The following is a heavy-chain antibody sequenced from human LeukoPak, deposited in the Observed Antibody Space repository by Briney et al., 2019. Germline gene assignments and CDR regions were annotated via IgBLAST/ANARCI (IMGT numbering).Heavy chain of an antibody. CDR1: GGSFSGYY. J-gene: IGHJ4*02. CDR2: INHSGST. V-gene: IGHV4-34*01. Sequence: PSETLSLTCAVYGGSFSGYYWSWIRQPPGKGLEWIGEINHSGSTNYNPSLKSRVTISVDTSKNQFSLKLSSVTAADTAVYYWARGRGYYDILTGYFPFGYWGQGTLVTVSS. D-gene: IGHD3-9*01. CDR3: ARGRGYYDILTGYFPFGY.